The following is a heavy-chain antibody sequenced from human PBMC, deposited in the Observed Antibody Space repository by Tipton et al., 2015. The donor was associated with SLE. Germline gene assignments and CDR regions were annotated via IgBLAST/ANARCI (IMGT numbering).Heavy chain of an antibody. CDR3: ARGPLYGGFDI. CDR2: IFYSGIT. J-gene: IGHJ3*02. CDR1: GASISTYY. V-gene: IGHV4-59*12. D-gene: IGHD4/OR15-4a*01. Sequence: TLSLTCSVSGASISTYYWGWIRQAPGKGLEWIGNIFYSGITNDNPSLKSRITISVDTSKNQLSLKLNSVTAADTAVYYCARGPLYGGFDIWGHGTMVTVSS.